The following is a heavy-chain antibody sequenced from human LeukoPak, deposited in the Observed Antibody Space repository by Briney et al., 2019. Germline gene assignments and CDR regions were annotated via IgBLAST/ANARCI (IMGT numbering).Heavy chain of an antibody. CDR2: IRSKAYGGTT. V-gene: IGHV3-49*03. J-gene: IGHJ4*02. Sequence: GGSLRLSCTASGFTFGDYAMSWFRQAPGKGLEWVSFIRSKAYGGTTEYAASVKGRFTISRDDSKSIAYLQMNSLKTEDTAVYYCTRESVADLGGVDYWGQGTLVTVSS. CDR3: TRESVADLGGVDY. CDR1: GFTFGDYA. D-gene: IGHD6-19*01.